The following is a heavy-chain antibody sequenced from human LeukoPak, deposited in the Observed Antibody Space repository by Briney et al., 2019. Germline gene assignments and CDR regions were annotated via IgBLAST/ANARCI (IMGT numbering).Heavy chain of an antibody. CDR1: GFTFSRYS. J-gene: IGHJ4*02. CDR2: ISSSSSYI. CDR3: ARDNQFGELLQYGPSFGY. V-gene: IGHV3-21*01. Sequence: PGGSLRLSCAASGFTFSRYSMNWVRQAPGKGLEWVSSISSSSSYIYYADSVKGRFTISRDNAKNSLYLQMNSLRAEDTAVYYCARDNQFGELLQYGPSFGYWGQGTLVTVSS. D-gene: IGHD3-10*01.